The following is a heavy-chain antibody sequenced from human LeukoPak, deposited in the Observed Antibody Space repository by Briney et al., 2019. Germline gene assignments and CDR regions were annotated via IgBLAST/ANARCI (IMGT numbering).Heavy chain of an antibody. J-gene: IGHJ5*02. CDR2: IHHTGST. Sequence: ASETLSLTCTVSGGSVSSGSYYWSWIRQPPGKGLEWIGYIHHTGSTYYNPSLKSRVTISVDRSKNQFSLKLSSVTAADTAMYFCARTPTYCGGDCYYFDPWGQGTLVTVSS. D-gene: IGHD2-21*02. CDR3: ARTPTYCGGDCYYFDP. CDR1: GGSVSSGSYY. V-gene: IGHV4-30-2*01.